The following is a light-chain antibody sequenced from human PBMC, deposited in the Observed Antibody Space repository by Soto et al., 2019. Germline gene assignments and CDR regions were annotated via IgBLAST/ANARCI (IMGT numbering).Light chain of an antibody. CDR1: QSVNSN. J-gene: IGKJ5*01. CDR2: GIS. CDR3: QQHGQWPIT. Sequence: EIVMMQSPATLSESPGERATLSCRASQSVNSNYLAWYQQKPGQAPRLLIYGISKRATDIPDRFSGSGSGTEFTLTISSLQPEDFATYYCQQHGQWPITFGQGTRLEIK. V-gene: IGKV3D-15*01.